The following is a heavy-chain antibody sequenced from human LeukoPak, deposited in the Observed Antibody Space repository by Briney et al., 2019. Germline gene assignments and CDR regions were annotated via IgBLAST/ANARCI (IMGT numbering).Heavy chain of an antibody. Sequence: SGGSLRLSCAASGFTFSSYSMNWVRQAPGKGLEWVSYISSSSTIYYADSVKGRFTISRDNAKNSLYLQMNSLRAEDTAVYYCARGQAVDYWGQGTLVTVSS. D-gene: IGHD6-25*01. V-gene: IGHV3-48*04. CDR3: ARGQAVDY. CDR2: ISSSSTI. J-gene: IGHJ4*02. CDR1: GFTFSSYS.